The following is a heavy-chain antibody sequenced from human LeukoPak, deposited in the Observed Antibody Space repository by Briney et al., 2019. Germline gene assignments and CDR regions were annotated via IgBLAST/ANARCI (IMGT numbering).Heavy chain of an antibody. CDR2: INPNSGGT. D-gene: IGHD5-18*01. Sequence: ASVKVSCKASGCTLTGYYIHWVRQAPRQGLEWMGWINPNSGGTNYAQKFQGRVTMTRDTSISTAYMELSRLRSDDTAVYYCARYPDNSSYGLLSWSDPWGQGTLVTVSS. CDR1: GCTLTGYY. V-gene: IGHV1-2*02. CDR3: ARYPDNSSYGLLSWSDP. J-gene: IGHJ5*02.